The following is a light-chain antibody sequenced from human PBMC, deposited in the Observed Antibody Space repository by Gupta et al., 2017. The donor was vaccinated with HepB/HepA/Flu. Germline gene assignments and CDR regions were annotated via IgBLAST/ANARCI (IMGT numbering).Light chain of an antibody. V-gene: IGLV2-14*01. Sequence: QSALTSPASVSGSPRPSITISCTGTSSDVGGYDYVSWYQQHPVKAPNLMIYDVSNRPSGVSTRFSGSKTGNTASLTISGLQAEDEADYYCSSYTTSTTVVFGGGTKLTVL. CDR1: SSDVGGYDY. J-gene: IGLJ2*01. CDR3: SSYTTSTTVV. CDR2: DVS.